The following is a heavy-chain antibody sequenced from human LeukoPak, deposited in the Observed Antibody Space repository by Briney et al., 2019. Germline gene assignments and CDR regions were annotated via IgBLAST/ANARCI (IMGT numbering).Heavy chain of an antibody. J-gene: IGHJ4*02. CDR2: IYHSGST. Sequence: SETLSLTCTVSGYSISSGYYWGWIRQPPGKGLEWIGSIYHSGSTYYNPSLKSRVTISVDTSKNQFSLKLSSVTAADTAVYYRARDLSPKGYFDYWGQGTLVTVSS. V-gene: IGHV4-38-2*02. CDR3: ARDLSPKGYFDY. CDR1: GYSISSGYY.